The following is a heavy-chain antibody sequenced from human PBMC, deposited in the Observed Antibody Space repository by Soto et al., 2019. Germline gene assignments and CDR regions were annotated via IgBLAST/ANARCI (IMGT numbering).Heavy chain of an antibody. Sequence: QVQLVQSGAEVKKPGSSVKVSCTASGGTFSSYAISWVRQAPGQGLEWMGGIIPIFGTANYAQKFQGRVTITADESTSTDYMELSSLRSEDTAVYCCGGRTVTTYYYYFGMDGWGQGTTVTVSS. D-gene: IGHD4-17*01. CDR1: GGTFSSYA. V-gene: IGHV1-69*01. CDR2: IIPIFGTA. J-gene: IGHJ6*02. CDR3: GGRTVTTYYYYFGMDG.